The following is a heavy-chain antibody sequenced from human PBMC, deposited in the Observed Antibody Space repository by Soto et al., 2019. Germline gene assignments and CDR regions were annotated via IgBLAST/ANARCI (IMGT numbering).Heavy chain of an antibody. J-gene: IGHJ4*02. CDR3: ARAVHTMIQGVRFRVDQ. V-gene: IGHV1-2*02. CDR1: GYTFTAYY. CDR2: INPNGGGT. Sequence: QVQLVQSGAEMKKPGASVKVSCEASGYTFTAYYIHWVRQAPGQGLEWMGWINPNGGGTNYAQRFQGRVTMTRATSINTAYMELTRLTSDDTAVYYCARAVHTMIQGVRFRVDQWGQGALVTVSS. D-gene: IGHD3-10*01.